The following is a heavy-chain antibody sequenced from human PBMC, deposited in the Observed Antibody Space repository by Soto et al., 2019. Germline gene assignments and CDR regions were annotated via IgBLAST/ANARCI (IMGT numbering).Heavy chain of an antibody. CDR1: GFTFSSYA. J-gene: IGHJ3*02. D-gene: IGHD2-21*02. CDR2: ISSNGGST. Sequence: EVQLEESGGGLVQPGGSLRLSCAASGFTFSSYAMHWVRQAPGKGLEYVSAISSNGGSTYYANSVKGRFTISRDNSKNTLYLQMGSLRAEDMAVYYCARDGCGGDCYSAYAFDIWGQGTMVTVSS. CDR3: ARDGCGGDCYSAYAFDI. V-gene: IGHV3-64*01.